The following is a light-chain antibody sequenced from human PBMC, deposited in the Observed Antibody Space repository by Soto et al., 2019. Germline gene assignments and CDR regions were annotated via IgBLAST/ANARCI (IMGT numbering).Light chain of an antibody. Sequence: DIQLTQSPSFLSASVGDRVTITCRASQGISSYLVWYQQEPGKAPKLLIYAASTLQSGVPSRFSGSGSGTEFTLTISSLQPEDFATYYCQQLNSFPITFGQGTRLEIK. J-gene: IGKJ5*01. CDR1: QGISSY. CDR3: QQLNSFPIT. V-gene: IGKV1-9*01. CDR2: AAS.